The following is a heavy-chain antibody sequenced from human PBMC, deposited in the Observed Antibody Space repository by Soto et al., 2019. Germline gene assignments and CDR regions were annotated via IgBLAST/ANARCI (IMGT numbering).Heavy chain of an antibody. D-gene: IGHD1-7*01. CDR3: AKSGWNYVPDYYYSYMYV. CDR2: ISGSGGST. CDR1: GFTFSSYA. J-gene: IGHJ6*03. V-gene: IGHV3-23*01. Sequence: GGSLRLSCAASGFTFSSYAMSWVRQAPGKGLEWVSAISGSGGSTYYADSVKGRFTISRDNSKNTLYLQMNSLRAEDTAVYYCAKSGWNYVPDYYYSYMYVWGKETTVTISS.